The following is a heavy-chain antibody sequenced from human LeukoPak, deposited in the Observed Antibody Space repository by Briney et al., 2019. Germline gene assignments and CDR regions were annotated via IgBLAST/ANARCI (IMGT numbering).Heavy chain of an antibody. D-gene: IGHD3-3*01. J-gene: IGHJ4*02. CDR1: GFTFSSYA. V-gene: IGHV3-30*04. Sequence: GGSLRLSCAASGFTFSSYAMHWVRQAPGKGLEWVAVISYDGSNKYYADSVKGRFTISRDNSKNTLYLQMNSLGAEDTAVYYCARGRNYYLFWSGYSYFDYWGQGTLVTVSS. CDR3: ARGRNYYLFWSGYSYFDY. CDR2: ISYDGSNK.